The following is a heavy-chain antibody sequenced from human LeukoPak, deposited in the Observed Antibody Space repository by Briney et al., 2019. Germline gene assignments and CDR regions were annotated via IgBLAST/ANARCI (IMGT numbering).Heavy chain of an antibody. J-gene: IGHJ4*02. CDR2: INHSGST. V-gene: IGHV4-34*01. D-gene: IGHD3-9*01. CDR3: ARDVRYFDWSKTYYFDY. CDR1: GGSFSGYY. Sequence: SETLSLTCVVYGGSFSGYYWSWIRQPPGKGLEWIGEINHSGSTNYNPSLKSRVTISVDTSKNQFSLKLSSVTAADTAVYYCARDVRYFDWSKTYYFDYWGQGTLVTVSS.